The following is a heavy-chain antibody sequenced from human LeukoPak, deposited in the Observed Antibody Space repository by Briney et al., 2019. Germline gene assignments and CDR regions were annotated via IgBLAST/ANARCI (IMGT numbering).Heavy chain of an antibody. Sequence: PGGSLRLSCAASGFTFSSYAMHWVRQAPGKGREYVSAISSNGGSTYYANSVKGRFTISRDNSKNTLYLQMGSLRAEDMAVYYCARAGRDGYSGYDFDYWGQGTLVTVSS. CDR3: ARAGRDGYSGYDFDY. J-gene: IGHJ4*02. CDR1: GFTFSSYA. CDR2: ISSNGGST. V-gene: IGHV3-64*01. D-gene: IGHD5-12*01.